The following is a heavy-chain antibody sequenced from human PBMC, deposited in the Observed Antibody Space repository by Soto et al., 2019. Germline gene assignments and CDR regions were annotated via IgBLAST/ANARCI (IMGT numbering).Heavy chain of an antibody. Sequence: TLSLTCTVSGGSISSFYWSWIRQPPGKGLEWIGCIYYSGSTNYNPSLKSRVTISVDTSKNQFSLKLSSVTAADTAVYYCARDGGYSVRSYYYYGMDVWGQGTTVTVSS. V-gene: IGHV4-59*01. CDR2: IYYSGST. CDR3: ARDGGYSVRSYYYYGMDV. D-gene: IGHD5-12*01. CDR1: GGSISSFY. J-gene: IGHJ6*02.